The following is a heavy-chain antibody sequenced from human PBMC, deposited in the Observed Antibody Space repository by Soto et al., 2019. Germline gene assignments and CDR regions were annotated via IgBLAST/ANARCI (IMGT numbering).Heavy chain of an antibody. CDR1: GYTFTSYD. Sequence: QVQLVQSGAEVKKPGASVKVSCKASGYTFTSYDINWVRQATGQGLEWMGWMNPNSGNTGYAQKFQGRVTMTRTTSTSTAYMELSSLRSEDTAVYYCARGSQIIYYYFWSGYYPFDYWGQGTLVTVSS. V-gene: IGHV1-8*01. CDR2: MNPNSGNT. D-gene: IGHD3-3*01. CDR3: ARGSQIIYYYFWSGYYPFDY. J-gene: IGHJ4*02.